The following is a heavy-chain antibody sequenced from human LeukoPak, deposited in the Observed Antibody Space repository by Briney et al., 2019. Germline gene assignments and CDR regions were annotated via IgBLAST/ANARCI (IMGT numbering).Heavy chain of an antibody. CDR2: IYHSGRT. CDR1: GYSISSGDY. J-gene: IGHJ4*02. Sequence: PSETLSLTCTVSGYSISSGDYWGWIRQPPGKGLEWIGSIYHSGRTYYNPSLKSRLSISVDTSKNEFSLRLTSVTATDTAIYYCARSEVGDFGHWGQGTLVTVSS. D-gene: IGHD1-26*01. CDR3: ARSEVGDFGH. V-gene: IGHV4-38-2*02.